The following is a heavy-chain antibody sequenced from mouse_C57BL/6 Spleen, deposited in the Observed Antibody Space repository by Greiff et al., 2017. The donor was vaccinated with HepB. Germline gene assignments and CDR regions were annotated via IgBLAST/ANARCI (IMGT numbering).Heavy chain of an antibody. D-gene: IGHD4-1*01. CDR3: AKSWDGTRYFDV. CDR2: IWRGGST. J-gene: IGHJ1*03. Sequence: VKLQESGPGLVQPSQSLSITCTVSGFSLTSYGVHWVRQSPGKGLEWLGVIWRGGSTDYNAAFMSRLSITKDNSKSQVFFKMNSLQADDTAIYYCAKSWDGTRYFDVWGTGTTVTVSS. V-gene: IGHV2-5*01. CDR1: GFSLTSYG.